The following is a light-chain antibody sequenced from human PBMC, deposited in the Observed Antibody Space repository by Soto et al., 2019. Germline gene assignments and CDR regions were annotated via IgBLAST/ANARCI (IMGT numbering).Light chain of an antibody. CDR2: AAS. J-gene: IGKJ2*01. CDR3: QQSYSTPYT. CDR1: QSISSY. V-gene: IGKV1-39*01. Sequence: DIQMAQSPSSLSASVGDRVTITCRASQSISSYLNWYQQKPGKAPKLLIYAASSLQSGVPLRFSGSGSGTDFTLTISSLLPEDFATYYCQQSYSTPYTFGQGTKLEIK.